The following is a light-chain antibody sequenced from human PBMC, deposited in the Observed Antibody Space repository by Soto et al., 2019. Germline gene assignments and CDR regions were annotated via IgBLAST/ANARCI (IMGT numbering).Light chain of an antibody. J-gene: IGLJ1*01. CDR3: TSYTSSNTYV. CDR2: DVS. Sequence: QSALTQPASVSGSPGQSITVSCTGTSSDVGGYNYGSWYQQHPGKAPKLMIYDVSNLPSGISNRFSGSKSGITASLTISWLLPEDEADYYCTSYTSSNTYVFGTGTKLTVL. CDR1: SSDVGGYNY. V-gene: IGLV2-14*01.